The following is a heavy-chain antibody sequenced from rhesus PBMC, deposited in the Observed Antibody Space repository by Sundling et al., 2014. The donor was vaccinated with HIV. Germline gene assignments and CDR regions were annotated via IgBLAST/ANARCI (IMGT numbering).Heavy chain of an antibody. CDR1: GDSISSSY. J-gene: IGHJ6*01. CDR2: IYGTGGST. D-gene: IGHD2-27*01. Sequence: QVQLQESGPGLVEPSETLSVTCAVSGDSISSSYWSWIRQAPGKGLEWIGSIYGTGGSTNYNPSLKSRVTLSVDTSKNQFSLKLTSVTATDTAVYYCARESGTYTKRYYYGLDSWGQGVVVTVSS. CDR3: ARESGTYTKRYYYGLDS. V-gene: IGHV4-169*02.